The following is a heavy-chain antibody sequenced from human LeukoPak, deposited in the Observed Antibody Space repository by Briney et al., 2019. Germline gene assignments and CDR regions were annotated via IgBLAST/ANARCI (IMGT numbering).Heavy chain of an antibody. CDR2: ISSSSSYI. J-gene: IGHJ4*02. D-gene: IGHD5-18*01. CDR3: ARGLRGYSYGPRGY. Sequence: PGGSLRLSCAASGFTFSSYSMNWVRQAPGKGLEWVSSISSSSSYIYYAGSEKGRFTISRDNAKNSLYLQMNSLRAEDTAVYYCARGLRGYSYGPRGYWGQGTLVTVSP. CDR1: GFTFSSYS. V-gene: IGHV3-21*01.